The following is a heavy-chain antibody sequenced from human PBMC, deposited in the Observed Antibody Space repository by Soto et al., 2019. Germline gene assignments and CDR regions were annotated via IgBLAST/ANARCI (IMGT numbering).Heavy chain of an antibody. Sequence: GGSLRLSCAASGFTFTSYGMHWVRQAPGKGLEWMALILHDGSAEYYADSVKGRFTTSRDNSKSTLYLQMNSLRAEDTAVYYCARSRDGYSFYFYYGMDVWGQGTTVTVSS. V-gene: IGHV3-30*03. D-gene: IGHD4-4*01. CDR3: ARSRDGYSFYFYYGMDV. CDR2: ILHDGSAE. CDR1: GFTFTSYG. J-gene: IGHJ6*02.